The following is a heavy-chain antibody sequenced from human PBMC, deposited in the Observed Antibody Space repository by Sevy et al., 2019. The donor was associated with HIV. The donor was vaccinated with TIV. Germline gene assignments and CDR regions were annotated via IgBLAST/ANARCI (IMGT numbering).Heavy chain of an antibody. CDR2: ISPFSGDT. CDR1: GYVFASYG. J-gene: IGHJ4*02. Sequence: ASVKVSCKAFGYVFASYGISWVRQAPGQGLEWMGWISPFSGDTKYAQKFQGRVTMTTDTSTATAYMELSSLRSEDTAVYYCATAREYYYESSGYFDYWGQGTLVTVSS. D-gene: IGHD3-22*01. V-gene: IGHV1-18*01. CDR3: ATAREYYYESSGYFDY.